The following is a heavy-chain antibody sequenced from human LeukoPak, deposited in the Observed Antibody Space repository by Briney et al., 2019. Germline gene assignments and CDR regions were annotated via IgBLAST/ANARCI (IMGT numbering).Heavy chain of an antibody. CDR1: GGSFSGYY. Sequence: PSETPSLTCAVYGGSFSGYYWSWIRQPPGKGLEWIGEINHSGSTNYNPSLKSRVTISVDTSKNQFSLKLSSVTAADTAVYYCASTAAGTNYWGQGTLVTVSS. D-gene: IGHD6-13*01. CDR2: INHSGST. V-gene: IGHV4-34*01. CDR3: ASTAAGTNY. J-gene: IGHJ4*02.